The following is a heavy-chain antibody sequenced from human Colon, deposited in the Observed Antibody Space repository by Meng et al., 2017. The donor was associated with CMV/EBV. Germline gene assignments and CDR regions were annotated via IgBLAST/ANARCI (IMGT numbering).Heavy chain of an antibody. CDR3: ARESVGIDAFDI. D-gene: IGHD1-14*01. Sequence: VSGDSLNSGYYHWGWSRQSPRKVLEVVGSISYSGDTYYKPSLKSRVTISVDTSRNHFSMKLTSVTAADTALYYCARESVGIDAFDIWGQGTMVTVSS. V-gene: IGHV4-39*07. CDR2: ISYSGDT. J-gene: IGHJ3*02. CDR1: GDSLNSGYYH.